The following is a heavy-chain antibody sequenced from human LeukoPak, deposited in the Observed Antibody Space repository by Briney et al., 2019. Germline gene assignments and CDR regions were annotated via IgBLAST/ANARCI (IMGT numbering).Heavy chain of an antibody. CDR3: ARHYGSGRNYYMDV. D-gene: IGHD3-10*01. J-gene: IGHJ6*03. CDR1: GGTFSSYA. V-gene: IGHV1-69*13. Sequence: GASVKVSCKASGGTFSSYAISWVRQAPGQGLEWMGGIIPIFGTANYAQKFQGRVTITADESTSTAYMELSSLRSEDTAVYYCARHYGSGRNYYMDVWGKGTTVTISS. CDR2: IIPIFGTA.